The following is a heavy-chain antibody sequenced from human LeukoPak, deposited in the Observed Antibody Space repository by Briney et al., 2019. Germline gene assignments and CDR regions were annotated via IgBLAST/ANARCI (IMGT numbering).Heavy chain of an antibody. CDR1: GGTFSSYA. CDR3: ARVLGYSYGHYYFDY. CDR2: IIPIFGTA. D-gene: IGHD5-18*01. J-gene: IGHJ4*02. Sequence: GSSVKVSCKASGGTFSSYAISWARQAPGQGLEWMGGIIPIFGTANYAQKFQGRVTITADESTSTAYMELSSLRSEDTAVYYCARVLGYSYGHYYFDYWGQGTLVTVSS. V-gene: IGHV1-69*01.